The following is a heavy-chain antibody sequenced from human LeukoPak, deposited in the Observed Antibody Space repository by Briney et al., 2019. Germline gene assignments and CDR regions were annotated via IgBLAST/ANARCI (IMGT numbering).Heavy chain of an antibody. CDR1: GFTFSSYA. CDR3: ASGPTGSSGWYYFEY. CDR2: IYSGGST. J-gene: IGHJ4*02. D-gene: IGHD6-19*01. V-gene: IGHV3-66*01. Sequence: PGGSLRLSCIASGFTFSSYAMNWVRQAPGKGLEWVSIIYSGGSTYYADSVKGRFTISRDNSKNTLYLQMNSLRAEDTAVYYCASGPTGSSGWYYFEYWGQGTLVTVSS.